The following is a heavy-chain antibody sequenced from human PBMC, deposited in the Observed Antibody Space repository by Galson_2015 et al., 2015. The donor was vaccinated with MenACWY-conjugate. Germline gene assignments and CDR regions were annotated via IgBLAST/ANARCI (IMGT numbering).Heavy chain of an antibody. CDR3: ARESRGYSYSYARDAFDV. V-gene: IGHV3-33*01. CDR2: IWYDGSNK. Sequence: SLRLSCAASGFIFSSYGMHWVRQAPGKGLEWVAVIWYDGSNKYYADSVKGRFTISRDKSKNTLYLQMNSLRAEDTAAYYCARESRGYSYSYARDAFDVWGQGTMVTVSS. CDR1: GFIFSSYG. D-gene: IGHD5-18*01. J-gene: IGHJ3*01.